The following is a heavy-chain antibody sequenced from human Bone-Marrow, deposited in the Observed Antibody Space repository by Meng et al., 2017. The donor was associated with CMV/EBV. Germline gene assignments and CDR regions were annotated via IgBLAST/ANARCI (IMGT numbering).Heavy chain of an antibody. V-gene: IGHV3-73*01. Sequence: GESLKISCAASGFTFSGSAMHWVRQASGKGLEWVGRIRSKANSYATAYAASAKGRFTISRDDSKNTAYLQMNSLKTEDTAVYYCTRLYCTNGVCYDFFDYWGQGTLVTVSS. D-gene: IGHD2-8*01. CDR3: TRLYCTNGVCYDFFDY. CDR1: GFTFSGSA. J-gene: IGHJ4*02. CDR2: IRSKANSYAT.